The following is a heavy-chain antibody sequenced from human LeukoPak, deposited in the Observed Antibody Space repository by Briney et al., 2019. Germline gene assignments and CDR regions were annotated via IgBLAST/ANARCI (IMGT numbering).Heavy chain of an antibody. D-gene: IGHD6-25*01. J-gene: IGHJ3*02. CDR1: GGSISSSNW. Sequence: KASETLSLTCAVSGGSISSSNWWSWVRQPPGKGLEWIGEIYHSGSTNYNPSLKSRVTISVDTSKNQFSLKLSSVTAADTAVYYCARSPWQRPAFDIWGQGTMVTVSS. CDR2: IYHSGST. CDR3: ARSPWQRPAFDI. V-gene: IGHV4-4*02.